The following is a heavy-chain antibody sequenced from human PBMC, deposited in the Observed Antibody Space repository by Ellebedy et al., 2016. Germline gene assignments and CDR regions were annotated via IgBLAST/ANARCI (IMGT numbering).Heavy chain of an antibody. J-gene: IGHJ3*02. V-gene: IGHV3-11*05. Sequence: GESLKISXAASGFTFSDYYMSWIRQAPGKGLEWVSYISSSSSYTKYADSVKGRFTISRDNAKNSLYLQMNSLRAQDTAVYYCARVRVEATLIDAFDIWGQGTMVTVSS. CDR1: GFTFSDYY. CDR3: ARVRVEATLIDAFDI. D-gene: IGHD1-26*01. CDR2: ISSSSSYT.